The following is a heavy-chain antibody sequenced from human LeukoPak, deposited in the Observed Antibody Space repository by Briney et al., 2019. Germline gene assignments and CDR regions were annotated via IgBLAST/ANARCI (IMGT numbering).Heavy chain of an antibody. D-gene: IGHD2-15*01. Sequence: GGSLGLSCAASGFTFSSYAMSWVRQAPGKGLEWVSAISGSGGSTYYADSVKGRFTISRDNSKNTLCLQMNSLRAEDTAVYYCAKDGAAKGEYYYYGMDVWGQGTTVTVSS. CDR3: AKDGAAKGEYYYYGMDV. CDR1: GFTFSSYA. V-gene: IGHV3-23*01. J-gene: IGHJ6*02. CDR2: ISGSGGST.